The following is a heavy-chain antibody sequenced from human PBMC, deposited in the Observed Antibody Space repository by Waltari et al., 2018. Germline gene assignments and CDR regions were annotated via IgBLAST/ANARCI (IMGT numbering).Heavy chain of an antibody. CDR3: VRRSAVTCSFDY. CDR1: GYSISSGYY. D-gene: IGHD4-4*01. CDR2: ISGSSGST. V-gene: IGHV4-38-2*01. J-gene: IGHJ4*02. Sequence: QVQLQESGPGLVKPSETLSLTCAVSGYSISSGYYWGWIRQPPGKGLEYIGYISGSSGSTYYNPSLKSRVTISKDTSKNQFSLKLSSVTAADTAVYYCVRRSAVTCSFDYWGQGVLVTVSS.